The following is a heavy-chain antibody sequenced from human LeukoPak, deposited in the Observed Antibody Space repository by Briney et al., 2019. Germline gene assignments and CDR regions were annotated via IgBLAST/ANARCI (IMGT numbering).Heavy chain of an antibody. D-gene: IGHD2-15*01. CDR3: ARGSQSLGYCSGGSCRAKIFDY. Sequence: SETLSLTCTVSGGSISSGGYYWSWIRQHPGKGLEWIGYIYYSGNTYYNPSLKSRVTISVDTSKNQFSLKLSSVTAADTAVYYCARGSQSLGYCSGGSCRAKIFDYWGQGTLVTVSS. V-gene: IGHV4-31*03. CDR1: GGSISSGGYY. CDR2: IYYSGNT. J-gene: IGHJ4*02.